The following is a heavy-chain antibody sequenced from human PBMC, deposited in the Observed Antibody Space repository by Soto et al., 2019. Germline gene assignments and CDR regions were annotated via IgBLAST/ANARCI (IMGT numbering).Heavy chain of an antibody. CDR2: ISSSGGST. Sequence: PGGSLRLSCAASGFTFSTYAMSWVRQTPGKGLEWVSAISSSGGSTFYADSVKGRFTISRDNSKNTLSLQMNSLRADDTAVYFCARNYYGPGSKYYFDYWGQGTLVTVSS. D-gene: IGHD3-10*01. CDR3: ARNYYGPGSKYYFDY. CDR1: GFTFSTYA. V-gene: IGHV3-23*01. J-gene: IGHJ4*02.